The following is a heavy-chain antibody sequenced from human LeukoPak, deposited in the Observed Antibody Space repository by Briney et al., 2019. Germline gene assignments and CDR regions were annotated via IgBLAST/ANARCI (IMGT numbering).Heavy chain of an antibody. D-gene: IGHD3-9*01. CDR2: ISAYNGNT. Sequence: ASVKVSCKASGYTFTSYGISWVRQAPGQGLEWMGWISAYNGNTNYAQKLQGRVTMTTDTSTSTAYMELRSLRSDDTAVYYCAREGHYDILTGYYSSVLDYWGQGTLVTVSS. CDR1: GYTFTSYG. CDR3: AREGHYDILTGYYSSVLDY. J-gene: IGHJ4*02. V-gene: IGHV1-18*01.